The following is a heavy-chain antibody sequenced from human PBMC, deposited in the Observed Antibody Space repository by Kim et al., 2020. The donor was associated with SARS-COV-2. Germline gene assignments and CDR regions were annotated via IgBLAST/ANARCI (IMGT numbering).Heavy chain of an antibody. CDR3: ARDRYCSGGSCYFPPIDY. CDR2: ISSSSSTI. D-gene: IGHD2-15*01. Sequence: GGSLRLSCAASGFTFSSYSMNWVRQAPGKGLEWVSYISSSSSTIYYADSVKGRFTISRDNAKNSLYLQMNSLRAEDTAVYYCARDRYCSGGSCYFPPIDYWGQGTLVTVSS. V-gene: IGHV3-48*04. J-gene: IGHJ4*02. CDR1: GFTFSSYS.